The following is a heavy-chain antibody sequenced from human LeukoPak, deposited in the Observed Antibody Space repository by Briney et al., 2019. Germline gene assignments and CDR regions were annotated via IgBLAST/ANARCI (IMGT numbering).Heavy chain of an antibody. CDR2: ISGSGGST. CDR3: AKDQTYGSYYGY. D-gene: IGHD1-26*01. Sequence: GGSLRLSCAASGFIFSSHGMNWVRQAPGKGLEWVSAISGSGGSTYYADSVKGRFTISRDNSKNTLYLQMNSLRAEDTAVYYCAKDQTYGSYYGYWGQGTLVTVSS. CDR1: GFIFSSHG. V-gene: IGHV3-23*01. J-gene: IGHJ4*02.